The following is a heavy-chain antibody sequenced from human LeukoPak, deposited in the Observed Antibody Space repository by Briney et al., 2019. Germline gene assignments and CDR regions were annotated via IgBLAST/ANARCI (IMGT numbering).Heavy chain of an antibody. CDR2: TYYRSKWYS. Sequence: SQTLSLTCAISGDSLSANNTAWNWIRQSPSRGPEWLGRTYYRSKWYSNYAVSVKSRITINPDTSNNQFSLQLNSLTPEDTAVYYCARGTWGSTYYFDYWGQGTLVTVSS. V-gene: IGHV6-1*01. J-gene: IGHJ4*02. CDR1: GDSLSANNTA. CDR3: ARGTWGSTYYFDY. D-gene: IGHD7-27*01.